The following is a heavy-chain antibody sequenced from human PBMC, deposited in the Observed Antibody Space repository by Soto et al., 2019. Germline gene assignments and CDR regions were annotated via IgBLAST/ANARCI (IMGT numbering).Heavy chain of an antibody. CDR1: GYTFTSYG. D-gene: IGHD3-16*01. CDR3: ARDWFGIDY. CDR2: INPYNGNT. J-gene: IGHJ4*02. Sequence: QVQLVQSGAEVKKPGASVKVSCKASGYTFTSYGIIWVRQAPGQGLEWMGGINPYNGNTNYAQKLQGRVTMTTDTSTNTAYMALRSLRSDATAVYYCARDWFGIDYWGQGTLVTVSS. V-gene: IGHV1-18*01.